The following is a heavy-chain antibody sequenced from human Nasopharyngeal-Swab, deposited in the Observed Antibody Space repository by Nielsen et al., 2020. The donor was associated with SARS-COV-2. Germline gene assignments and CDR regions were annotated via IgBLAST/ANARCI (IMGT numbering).Heavy chain of an antibody. V-gene: IGHV3-48*02. D-gene: IGHD6-13*01. CDR3: ARDCRYWSSSQGFDY. J-gene: IGHJ4*02. Sequence: WIRQPPGKGLEWVSYISSSSSTIYYADSVKGRFTISRDNAKNSLYLQMNSLRDEDTAVYYCARDCRYWSSSQGFDYWGQGTLVTVSS. CDR2: ISSSSSTI.